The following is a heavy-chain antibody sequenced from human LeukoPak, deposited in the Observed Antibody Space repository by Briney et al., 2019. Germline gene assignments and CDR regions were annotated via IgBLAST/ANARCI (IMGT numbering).Heavy chain of an antibody. CDR1: GDSVSGNSAT. J-gene: IGHJ4*02. CDR2: TYYRSKWYN. CDR3: ASGSLEFDN. D-gene: IGHD1-1*01. Sequence: SQTLSLTYAISGDSVSGNSATWNWIRQSPSRGLEWLGRTYYRSKWYNDYALSVKSRISINSDTSKNQFSLQLTSVTPEDTAVYYCASGSLEFDNWGQGTLVTVSS. V-gene: IGHV6-1*01.